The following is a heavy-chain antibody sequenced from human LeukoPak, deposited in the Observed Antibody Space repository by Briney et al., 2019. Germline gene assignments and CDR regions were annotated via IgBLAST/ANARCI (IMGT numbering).Heavy chain of an antibody. D-gene: IGHD6-13*01. V-gene: IGHV3-53*01. J-gene: IGHJ3*02. Sequence: GGSLRLSCAASGFTVSTTNMSWVRQAPGKGLEWVSVIYSGGSTYYAEAVKGRFTISRDKSKNTLFLQMNSLRAEDTAVYYCARHSSSWFPDTLDIWGQGTMVTVSS. CDR1: GFTVSTTN. CDR2: IYSGGST. CDR3: ARHSSSWFPDTLDI.